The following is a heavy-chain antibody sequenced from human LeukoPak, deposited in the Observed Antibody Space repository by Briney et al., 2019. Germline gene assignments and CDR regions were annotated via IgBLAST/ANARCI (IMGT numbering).Heavy chain of an antibody. V-gene: IGHV4-59*01. J-gene: IGHJ2*01. CDR2: IHFSGST. Sequence: SETLSLTCTVSDASISGYYWSWIRQPPGKGLEWIGSIHFSGSTNYNPSLKSRVTMSVDTSKNQFSLKLSSVTAADTAVYYCARDGNPWNLDVWGRGTLVTVSS. CDR1: DASISGYY. CDR3: ARDGNPWNLDV. D-gene: IGHD1-14*01.